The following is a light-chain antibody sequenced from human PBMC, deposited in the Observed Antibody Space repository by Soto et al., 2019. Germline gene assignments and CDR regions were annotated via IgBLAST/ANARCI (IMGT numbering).Light chain of an antibody. J-gene: IGLJ2*01. Sequence: QSVLTQPASVSGSPGHSITISCTGTSSDVGDYNYVSWYQQHPGKAPKLMIYDVTNRPSGVSNRFSGSKSGNTASLTISGLQAEDEADYYCSSYTSSNTVVFGGGTKLTVL. CDR3: SSYTSSNTVV. CDR2: DVT. CDR1: SSDVGDYNY. V-gene: IGLV2-14*01.